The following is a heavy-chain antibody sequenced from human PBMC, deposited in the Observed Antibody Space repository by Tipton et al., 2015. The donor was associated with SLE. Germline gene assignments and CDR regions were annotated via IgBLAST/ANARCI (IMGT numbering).Heavy chain of an antibody. Sequence: TLSLTCTVSGYSISSGYYWGWIRQPPGKGLEWIGSIYHSGSTYYNPSLKSRVTISVDTSKNQFSLKLSSVTAADTAVYYCARALYSSSWSEYFQHWGQGTLVTVSS. J-gene: IGHJ1*01. D-gene: IGHD6-13*01. CDR2: IYHSGST. CDR3: ARALYSSSWSEYFQH. V-gene: IGHV4-38-2*02. CDR1: GYSISSGYY.